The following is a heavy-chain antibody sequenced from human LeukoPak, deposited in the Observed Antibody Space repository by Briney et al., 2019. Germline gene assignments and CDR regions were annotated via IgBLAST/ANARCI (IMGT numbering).Heavy chain of an antibody. CDR2: ISGSGGST. CDR3: AKPRFRYYDILTGYYPFDY. Sequence: PGGSLRLSCAASGFTFSSYAMSWVRQAPGKGLEWVSAISGSGGSTYYADSVKGRFTISRDNSKNTLYLQMNSLRAEDTAVYYCAKPRFRYYDILTGYYPFDYWGQGTLVTVSS. V-gene: IGHV3-23*01. CDR1: GFTFSSYA. D-gene: IGHD3-9*01. J-gene: IGHJ4*02.